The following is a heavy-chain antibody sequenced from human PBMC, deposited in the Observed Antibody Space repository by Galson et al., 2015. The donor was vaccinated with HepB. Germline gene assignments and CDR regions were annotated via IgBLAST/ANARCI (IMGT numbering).Heavy chain of an antibody. V-gene: IGHV1-46*03. D-gene: IGHD6-13*01. Sequence: SVKVSCKASGYTFTSYYMHWVRQAPGQGLEWMGIINPSGGSTSYAQKFQGRVTMTRDTSTSTVYMELSSLRSEDTAVYYCARDWAPGYSSSWCFDYWGQGTLVTVSS. J-gene: IGHJ4*02. CDR3: ARDWAPGYSSSWCFDY. CDR2: INPSGGST. CDR1: GYTFTSYY.